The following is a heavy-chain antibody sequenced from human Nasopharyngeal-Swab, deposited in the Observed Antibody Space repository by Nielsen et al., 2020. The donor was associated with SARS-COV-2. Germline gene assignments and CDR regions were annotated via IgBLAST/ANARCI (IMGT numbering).Heavy chain of an antibody. J-gene: IGHJ4*02. CDR3: ARDEGWIVVVTASLDY. CDR2: INPSGGST. Sequence: ASVKVSCKASGYTFTSYYMHWVRQAAGQGLEWMGIINPSGGSTSYAQKFQGRVTMTRDTSTSTVYMELSSLRSEDTAVYYCARDEGWIVVVTASLDYWGQGTLVTVSS. D-gene: IGHD2-21*02. CDR1: GYTFTSYY. V-gene: IGHV1-46*01.